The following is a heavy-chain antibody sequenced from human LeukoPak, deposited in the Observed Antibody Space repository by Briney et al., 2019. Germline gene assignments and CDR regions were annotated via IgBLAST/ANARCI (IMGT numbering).Heavy chain of an antibody. CDR1: GFTVSFNY. J-gene: IGHJ6*03. D-gene: IGHD6-19*01. CDR2: IYSGGST. CDR3: ARAQWRTYSYYYMDV. Sequence: GGSLRLSCAASGFTVSFNYMSWVRQAPGKGLEWISVIYSGGSTHYADSVKGRFTISRDDSKNTLYLQMNSLRAEDTAIYYCARAQWRTYSYYYMDVWGEGTTVTVSS. V-gene: IGHV3-53*01.